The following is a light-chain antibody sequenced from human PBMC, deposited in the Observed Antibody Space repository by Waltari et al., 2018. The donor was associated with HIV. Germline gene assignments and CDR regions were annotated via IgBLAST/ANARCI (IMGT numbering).Light chain of an antibody. V-gene: IGLV2-14*01. CDR1: SSDIGAYNF. CDR2: EVS. CDR3: SSYTTRNTLL. J-gene: IGLJ2*01. Sequence: QSALTQPAPVSGSPGQSITFSGRGSSSDIGAYNFVSWYQQHTGKAPKLIIYEVSNPPSGVSDRFSGSSSGNTASLTISGLQAEDEADYYCSSYTTRNTLLFGGGTRLTVL.